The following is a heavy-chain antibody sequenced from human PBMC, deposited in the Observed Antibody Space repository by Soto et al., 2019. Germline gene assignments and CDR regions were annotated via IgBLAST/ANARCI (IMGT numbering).Heavy chain of an antibody. CDR3: ARDKDIVATFDY. J-gene: IGHJ4*02. V-gene: IGHV3-23*01. CDR2: ISGGGGST. D-gene: IGHD5-12*01. CDR1: GFTFSSYA. Sequence: VQLLESGGGLVQPGGSLRLSCAASGFTFSSYAMSWVRQAPGKGLEWVSAISGGGGSTYYADSVKGRFTISRDNSKNTLYLQMNSLRAEDTAVYYCARDKDIVATFDYWCQGTLVTVSS.